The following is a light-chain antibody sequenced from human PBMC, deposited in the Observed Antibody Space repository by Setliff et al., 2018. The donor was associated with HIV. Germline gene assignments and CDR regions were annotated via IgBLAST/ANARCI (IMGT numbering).Light chain of an antibody. V-gene: IGLV2-11*01. J-gene: IGLJ3*02. CDR3: CSYAGNYTWV. Sequence: QSALAQPRSVSGSPGQSVTISCTGTSSDVGNYKYVFWYQQYPGKAPKVMIYDVSKRPSGVPDRFSGSKSGNTASPTISGLQAEDEADYYCCSYAGNYTWVFGGGTKVTVL. CDR2: DVS. CDR1: SSDVGNYKY.